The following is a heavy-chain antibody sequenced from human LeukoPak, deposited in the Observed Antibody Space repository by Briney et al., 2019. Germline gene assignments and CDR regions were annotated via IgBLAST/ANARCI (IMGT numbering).Heavy chain of an antibody. CDR1: GFSFSSYS. J-gene: IGHJ4*02. V-gene: IGHV3-48*01. Sequence: GGSLRLSCAASGFSFSSYSINWVRQAPGKGLEWVSYISGDGNAKHYTDSVKGRSTISRDNAKNALYLQMNNLRAEDTAVYFCARDYVYAFDYWGQGTLVTVSS. CDR3: ARDYVYAFDY. CDR2: ISGDGNAK. D-gene: IGHD2/OR15-2a*01.